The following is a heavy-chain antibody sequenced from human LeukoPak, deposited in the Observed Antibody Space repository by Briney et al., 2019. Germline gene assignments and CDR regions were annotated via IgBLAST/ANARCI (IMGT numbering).Heavy chain of an antibody. CDR2: IIPIFGTA. D-gene: IGHD6-19*01. Sequence: GASVKVSCKASGGTFSSYAISWVRQAPGQGLEWMGGIIPIFGTANYARKLQGRVTMTTDTSTSTAYMELRSLRSDDTAVYYCAREGSVSSGWIYYFDYWGQGTLVTVSS. CDR3: AREGSVSSGWIYYFDY. CDR1: GGTFSSYA. V-gene: IGHV1-69*05. J-gene: IGHJ4*02.